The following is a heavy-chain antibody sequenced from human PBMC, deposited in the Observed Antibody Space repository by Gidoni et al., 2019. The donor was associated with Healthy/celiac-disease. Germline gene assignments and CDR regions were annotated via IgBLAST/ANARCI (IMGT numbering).Heavy chain of an antibody. CDR2: ISSSSSYI. V-gene: IGHV3-21*01. Sequence: GESGGGLVKPGGSLRLSCAASGFTFSSYSMNWVRQAPGKGLEWVSSISSSSSYIYYADSVKGRFTISRDNAKNSLYLQMNSLRAEDTAVYYCARVSCCYKRLGYCSSTSCSNMDVWGQGTTVTVSS. CDR3: ARVSCCYKRLGYCSSTSCSNMDV. CDR1: GFTFSSYS. D-gene: IGHD2-2*01. J-gene: IGHJ6*02.